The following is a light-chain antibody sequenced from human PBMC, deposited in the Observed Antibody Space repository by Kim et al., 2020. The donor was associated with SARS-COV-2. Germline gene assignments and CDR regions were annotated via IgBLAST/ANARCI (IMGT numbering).Light chain of an antibody. V-gene: IGLV2-11*01. Sequence: QSAPTQARSVSGSPGQSVTISCTGTSSDVGGYNYVSWYQQHPGKAPKLMIYDVSKRPSGVPDRFSGSKPGNTASLTISGLQAEDEADYYCCSYAGSYTHYVFGTGTKVTVL. CDR1: SSDVGGYNY. CDR3: CSYAGSYTHYV. J-gene: IGLJ1*01. CDR2: DVS.